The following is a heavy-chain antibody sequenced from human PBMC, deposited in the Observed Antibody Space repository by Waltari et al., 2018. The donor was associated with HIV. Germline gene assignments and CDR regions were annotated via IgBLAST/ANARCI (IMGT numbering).Heavy chain of an antibody. J-gene: IGHJ6*02. Sequence: QVQLQESGPGLVKPSETLSLTCTVSGGSISSYYWSWIRQPPGKGLEWIGYIDYRGSTNYNPSLKSRVTISVDTSKNQFSLKLSSVTAADTAVYYCARVDYGPNPYGMDVWGQGTTVTVSS. CDR2: IDYRGST. V-gene: IGHV4-59*01. CDR3: ARVDYGPNPYGMDV. D-gene: IGHD4-17*01. CDR1: GGSISSYY.